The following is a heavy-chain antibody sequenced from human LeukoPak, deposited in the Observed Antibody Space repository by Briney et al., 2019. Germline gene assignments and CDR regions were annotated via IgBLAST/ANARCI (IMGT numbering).Heavy chain of an antibody. Sequence: GGSLRLSCAASGFTFDGYTMNWVRQARGKGLECVASNSSRSDYIYYADSVRGRFTVSRENAKNSLSLQMNTLRAEDTATYYCARAEASVTAFDFWGQGTLVTVSS. V-gene: IGHV3-21*01. CDR2: NSSRSDYI. J-gene: IGHJ4*02. CDR1: GFTFDGYT. CDR3: ARAEASVTAFDF. D-gene: IGHD2-21*02.